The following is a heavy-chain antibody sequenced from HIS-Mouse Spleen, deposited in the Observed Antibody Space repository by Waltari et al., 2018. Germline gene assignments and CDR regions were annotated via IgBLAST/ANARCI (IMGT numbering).Heavy chain of an antibody. CDR1: GGSISSRSYF. D-gene: IGHD6-13*01. CDR2: IYYSGST. Sequence: QLQLQESGPGLVKPSETLSLTGTVSGGSISSRSYFRGWLRPPPGKGLEWIGSIYYSGSTYYNPSLKSRVTISVDTSKNQFSLKLSSVTAADTAVYYCAREIPYSSSWYDWYFDLWGRGTLVTVSS. V-gene: IGHV4-39*07. J-gene: IGHJ2*01. CDR3: AREIPYSSSWYDWYFDL.